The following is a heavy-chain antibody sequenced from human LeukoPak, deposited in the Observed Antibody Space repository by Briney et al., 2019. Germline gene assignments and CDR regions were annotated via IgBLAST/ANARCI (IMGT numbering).Heavy chain of an antibody. J-gene: IGHJ4*02. Sequence: KASETLSLTCAVSGGSISSSSYYWSWIRQPPGKGLEWIGEINHSGSTNYNPSLKSRVTISVDTSKNQFSLKLSSVTAADTAVYYCARGKTGDGEFDYWGQGTLVTVSS. CDR1: GGSISSSSYY. CDR2: INHSGST. CDR3: ARGKTGDGEFDY. V-gene: IGHV4-39*07. D-gene: IGHD7-27*01.